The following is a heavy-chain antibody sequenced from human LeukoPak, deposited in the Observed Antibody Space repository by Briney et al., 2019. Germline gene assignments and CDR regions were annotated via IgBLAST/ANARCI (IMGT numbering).Heavy chain of an antibody. CDR3: ATLGLITGTAFDY. CDR1: GFTFSSYA. CDR2: ISGSGGST. J-gene: IGHJ4*02. Sequence: GGSLRLSCAASGFTFSSYAMSWVRQAPGKGLEWVSAISGSGGSTYYADSVKGRFTISRDNSKNTLYLQMNSLRAEDTAVYYCATLGLITGTAFDYWGQGTLVTVSS. V-gene: IGHV3-23*01. D-gene: IGHD1-20*01.